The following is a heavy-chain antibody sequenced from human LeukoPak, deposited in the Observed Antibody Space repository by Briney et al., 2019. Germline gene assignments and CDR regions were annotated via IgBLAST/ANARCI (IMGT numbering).Heavy chain of an antibody. CDR2: VFHSGST. CDR3: GREASSGWHIDY. J-gene: IGHJ4*02. CDR1: GGSLSSYY. D-gene: IGHD6-19*01. Sequence: SESLSLTRTVSGGSLSSYYWNWIRQPPGQGLAWIGYVFHSGSTNYNTSLKSRVTMSLDTRKNQFCLKLSSVTAADTAVYYCGREASSGWHIDYWGQGTLVTVSS. V-gene: IGHV4-59*01.